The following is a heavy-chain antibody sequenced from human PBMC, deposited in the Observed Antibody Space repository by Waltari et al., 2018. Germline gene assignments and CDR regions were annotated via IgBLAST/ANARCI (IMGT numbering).Heavy chain of an antibody. CDR2: ISSSGSTI. CDR1: SFTFSSYE. V-gene: IGHV3-48*03. CDR3: ARGFGWELPY. D-gene: IGHD1-26*01. Sequence: EVQLLESGGGLVQPGGSLRLSCAASSFTFSSYEMNWVRQAPGKGLEWVSYISSSGSTIYYADSVKGRFTISRDNAKNSLYLQMNSLRAEDTAVYYCARGFGWELPYWGQGTLVTVSS. J-gene: IGHJ4*02.